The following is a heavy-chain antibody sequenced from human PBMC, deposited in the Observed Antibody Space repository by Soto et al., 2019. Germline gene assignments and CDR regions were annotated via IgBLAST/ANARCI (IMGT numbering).Heavy chain of an antibody. CDR1: GGTFSSYA. Sequence: QVQLVQSGAEVKKPGSSVKVSCKASGGTFSSYAISWVRQAPGQGLEWMGGIIPIFGTANYAQKFQGRVTITADESTSTAYMALSSLRSEDTAVYYCATPTRDGYTRKAFDYWGQGTLVTVSS. V-gene: IGHV1-69*01. CDR3: ATPTRDGYTRKAFDY. J-gene: IGHJ4*02. CDR2: IIPIFGTA. D-gene: IGHD5-12*01.